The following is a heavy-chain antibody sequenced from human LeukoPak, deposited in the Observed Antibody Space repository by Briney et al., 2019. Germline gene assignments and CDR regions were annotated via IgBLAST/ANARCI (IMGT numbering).Heavy chain of an antibody. CDR2: IIPIFGTA. J-gene: IGHJ1*01. V-gene: IGHV1-69*13. D-gene: IGHD3-3*01. CDR3: ARGRTIFGVSSALQH. CDR1: GGTFSSYA. Sequence: SVTVSCKASGGTFSSYAISWVRQAPGQGLEWMGGIIPIFGTANYAQKFQGRVTITADESTSTAYMELSSLRSEDTAVYYCARGRTIFGVSSALQHWGQGTLVTVSS.